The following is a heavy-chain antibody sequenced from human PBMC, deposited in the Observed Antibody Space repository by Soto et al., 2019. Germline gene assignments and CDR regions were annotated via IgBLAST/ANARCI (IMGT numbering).Heavy chain of an antibody. CDR3: ARHHGSPGSYFGLDV. Sequence: PGESLKISCKGSGYSFTSYWINWVRQMPGKGLEWMGIIYPGDSDTRYSPSFQGQVTISADKSIDTAYLQWRSLKASDTAVHYCARHHGSPGSYFGLDVWGQGTTVTVSS. CDR1: GYSFTSYW. CDR2: IYPGDSDT. V-gene: IGHV5-51*01. J-gene: IGHJ6*02. D-gene: IGHD6-13*01.